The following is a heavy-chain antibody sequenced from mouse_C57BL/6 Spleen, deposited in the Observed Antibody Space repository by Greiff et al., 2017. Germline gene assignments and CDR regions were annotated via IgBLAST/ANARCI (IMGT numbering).Heavy chain of an antibody. CDR3: ARDDYDRRAFDY. D-gene: IGHD2-4*01. CDR2: ISDGGSYT. V-gene: IGHV5-4*01. CDR1: GFTFSSYA. J-gene: IGHJ2*01. Sequence: EVKVVESGGGLVKPGGSLKLSCAASGFTFSSYAMSWVRQTPEKRLEWVATISDGGSYTYYPDNVKGRFTISRDNAKNNLYLQMSHLKSEDTAMYYCARDDYDRRAFDYWGQGTTLTVSS.